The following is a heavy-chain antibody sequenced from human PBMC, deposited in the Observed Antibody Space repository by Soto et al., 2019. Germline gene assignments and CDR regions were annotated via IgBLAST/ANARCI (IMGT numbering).Heavy chain of an antibody. V-gene: IGHV1-18*01. CDR1: GYTFTSYG. D-gene: IGHD4-4*01. Sequence: QVQLVQSGTEVKKPGASVKVSCKASGYTFTSYGIGWVRQAPGQGLEWMGWISAYNGKTHYPQKFQGKVTMTTDTSTSTAYMELRSLRYDDTAVYFCAKADSNYARRFSYYYMDVWGKGTMVTVSS. CDR3: AKADSNYARRFSYYYMDV. CDR2: ISAYNGKT. J-gene: IGHJ6*03.